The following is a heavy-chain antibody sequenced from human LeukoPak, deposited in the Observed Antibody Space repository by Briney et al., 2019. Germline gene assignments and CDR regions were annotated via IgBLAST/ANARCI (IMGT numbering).Heavy chain of an antibody. V-gene: IGHV1-69*04. J-gene: IGHJ4*02. CDR1: GGTFISYA. CDR3: ARETTVTTSAFFDY. Sequence: ASVKVACKASGGTFISYAISWVRQAPGQGLEWMGRIIHILGISNYAQKFQGRVTITADKSTSTAYMELSSLRSEDTAVYYCARETTVTTSAFFDYWGQGTLVTVSS. D-gene: IGHD4-17*01. CDR2: IIHILGIS.